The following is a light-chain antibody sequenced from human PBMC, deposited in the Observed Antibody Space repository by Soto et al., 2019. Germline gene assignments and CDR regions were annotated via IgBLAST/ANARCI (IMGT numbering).Light chain of an antibody. Sequence: EIVLTQSPGSLSLSPGERATLSCRASQSVSSTFFAWYQQRPGQAPRLLMYGASSRATGIPERFSGSGSGTAFTLTISRLEPEDSAVYYCQQCDSSVTFGQGTKVEIK. CDR3: QQCDSSVT. CDR1: QSVSSTF. CDR2: GAS. J-gene: IGKJ1*01. V-gene: IGKV3-20*01.